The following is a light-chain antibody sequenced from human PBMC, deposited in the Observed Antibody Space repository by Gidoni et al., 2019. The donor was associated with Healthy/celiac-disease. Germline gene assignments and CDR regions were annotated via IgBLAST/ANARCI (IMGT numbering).Light chain of an antibody. CDR3: QQYGNLPHT. Sequence: LQMTHSPSSLSASVGDRVTITCQASQDLSNYLHWYQQKPGKAPKLLIYDASNLETGVPSRFSGSGSGTDFTFTISSLQPEDIATYYCQQYGNLPHTFXGXTKVEIK. CDR1: QDLSNY. V-gene: IGKV1-33*01. CDR2: DAS. J-gene: IGKJ4*01.